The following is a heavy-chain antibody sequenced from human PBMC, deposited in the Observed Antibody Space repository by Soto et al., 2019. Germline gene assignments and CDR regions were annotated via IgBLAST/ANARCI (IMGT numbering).Heavy chain of an antibody. CDR3: ARTDYYDNWFYP. V-gene: IGHV4-31*03. CDR1: GGSISSGGYY. CDR2: IYYSGST. D-gene: IGHD3-22*01. J-gene: IGHJ5*02. Sequence: SETLSLTCTVSGGSISSGGYYWSWIRQHPGKGLEWIGYIYYSGSTYYNPSLKSRVTISVDTSKNQFSLKLSSVTAADTAVYYCARTDYYDNWFYPWGQGTLVTVSS.